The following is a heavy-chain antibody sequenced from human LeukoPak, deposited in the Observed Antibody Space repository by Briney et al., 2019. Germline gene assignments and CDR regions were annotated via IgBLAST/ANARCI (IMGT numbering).Heavy chain of an antibody. Sequence: GSLRLSCAASGFTLSSYAMSWVRQAPGKGLEWVSAISGSGDSTYYADSVKGRFTISRDNSKNTLYLQMNSLRAEDTAVYYCGVDIVVVPGAPNWFDPWGQGTLVTVSS. CDR1: GFTLSSYA. J-gene: IGHJ5*02. CDR3: GVDIVVVPGAPNWFDP. CDR2: ISGSGDST. V-gene: IGHV3-23*01. D-gene: IGHD2-2*01.